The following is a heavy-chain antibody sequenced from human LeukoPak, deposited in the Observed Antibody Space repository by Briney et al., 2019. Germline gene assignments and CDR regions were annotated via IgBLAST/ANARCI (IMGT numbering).Heavy chain of an antibody. CDR1: GDSISSSSYY. D-gene: IGHD6-19*01. J-gene: IGHJ5*02. CDR3: ARDRFSSGWYFFP. V-gene: IGHV4-39*07. CDR2: IYYTGST. Sequence: PSETLSLTCNVSGDSISSSSYYWAWIRQPPGKGLEWIGSIYYTGSTYYHPTLKSRVTLSIDTSKNQFSLRLSSVTAADTAVYFCARDRFSSGWYFFPWGRGTLVTVSS.